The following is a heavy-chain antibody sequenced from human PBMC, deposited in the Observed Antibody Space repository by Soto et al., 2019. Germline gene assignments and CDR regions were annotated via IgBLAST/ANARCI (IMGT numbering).Heavy chain of an antibody. Sequence: EVQLVESGGGLVQPGGSLRLSCAASGFPLSSYNMNWVRQAPGKGLEWVSYISGSSDTIYYADSVKGRFTISRDNAKNSLYLQMDSLRDEDTAVYYCARDHGGSTWFVGIYYYFGVDVWGQGTTVTVSS. V-gene: IGHV3-48*02. CDR2: ISGSSDTI. D-gene: IGHD6-13*01. J-gene: IGHJ6*02. CDR3: ARDHGGSTWFVGIYYYFGVDV. CDR1: GFPLSSYN.